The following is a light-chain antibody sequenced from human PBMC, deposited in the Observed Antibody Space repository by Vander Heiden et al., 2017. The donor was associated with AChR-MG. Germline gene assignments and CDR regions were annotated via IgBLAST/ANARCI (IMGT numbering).Light chain of an antibody. Sequence: DIQVTQSPSSLSASVGDRVTITCRTSQGISRYLNWYQQKPGKAPKLLIYAALSLQSGVPSRFSGSGSGTDFTLTISSLQPEDFAIYYCQQSDSAPMYTFGKGTKLEIK. CDR1: QGISRY. CDR3: QQSDSAPMYT. J-gene: IGKJ2*01. CDR2: AAL. V-gene: IGKV1-39*01.